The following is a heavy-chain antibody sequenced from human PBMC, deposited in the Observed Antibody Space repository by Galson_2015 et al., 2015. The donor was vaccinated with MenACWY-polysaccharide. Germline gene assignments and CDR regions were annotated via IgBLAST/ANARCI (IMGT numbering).Heavy chain of an antibody. CDR3: ARWGGVSEPY. CDR2: ISSDGNSQ. Sequence: SLRLSCAASGFYFSTYALSWVRQAPGTGLEWVSSISSDGNSQYYAESLKGRFTISRDNAKNSLYLQMNFLRADDSAVYYCARWGGVSEPYWGQGTLVTVSS. J-gene: IGHJ4*02. CDR1: GFYFSTYA. D-gene: IGHD1-14*01. V-gene: IGHV3-21*01.